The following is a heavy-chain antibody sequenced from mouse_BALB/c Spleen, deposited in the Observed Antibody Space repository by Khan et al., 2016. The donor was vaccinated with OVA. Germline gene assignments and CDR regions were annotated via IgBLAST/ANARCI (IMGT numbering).Heavy chain of an antibody. CDR1: GLNIKDTY. CDR3: ASIARK. J-gene: IGHJ2*01. Sequence: IQLVQPGAELVKSGATVKLSCTASGLNIKDTYMHWLKQWPEQGLEWNGRIDPPNGNTKYDPKFQGKATITADTSSKTAYLQLRSLTSEDTSFYYCASIARKWGQCTTLTVSS. CDR2: IDPPNGNT. V-gene: IGHV14-3*02.